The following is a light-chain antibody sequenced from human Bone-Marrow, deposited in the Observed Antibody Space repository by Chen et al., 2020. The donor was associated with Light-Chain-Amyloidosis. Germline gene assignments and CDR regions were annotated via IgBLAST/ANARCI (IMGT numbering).Light chain of an antibody. Sequence: QSALTPPASVSGSPGQSITIPYTGTSSDVGGYNYVSWYQHHPGKAPKLMIYEVAVRPSGVSSRLSGSKSGNTASLTISGLQPEDEADYSCSSYTSNNTPVFGGGTKLTVL. CDR2: EVA. CDR1: SSDVGGYNY. J-gene: IGLJ2*01. V-gene: IGLV2-14*01. CDR3: SSYTSNNTPV.